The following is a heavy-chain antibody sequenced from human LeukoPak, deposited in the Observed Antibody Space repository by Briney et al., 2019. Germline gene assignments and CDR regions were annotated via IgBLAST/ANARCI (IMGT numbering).Heavy chain of an antibody. Sequence: ASVKVSCKASGYTFTDYYLHWMRQAPGQGLEWLAWISPISGGTKYAPKLQGRVTLTRDTSISTAYMELSRLRSDDTAVYFCARGRDSGSRTFYFDYWGQGTLVTVSS. J-gene: IGHJ4*02. D-gene: IGHD1-26*01. CDR1: GYTFTDYY. V-gene: IGHV1-2*02. CDR3: ARGRDSGSRTFYFDY. CDR2: ISPISGGT.